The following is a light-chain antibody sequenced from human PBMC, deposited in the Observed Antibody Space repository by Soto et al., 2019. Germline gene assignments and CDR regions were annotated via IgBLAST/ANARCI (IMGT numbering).Light chain of an antibody. CDR3: QSADSSGTPRL. J-gene: IGLJ3*02. V-gene: IGLV3-25*03. CDR2: KDS. Sequence: SYELTQPPSVSVSPGQTARITCSGDALPKQYAYWYQQKPGQAPVLVIYKDSERPSGIPERFSGSSSGTTVTLTISGVQAEDEADYYCQSADSSGTPRLFGGGTKVTVL. CDR1: ALPKQY.